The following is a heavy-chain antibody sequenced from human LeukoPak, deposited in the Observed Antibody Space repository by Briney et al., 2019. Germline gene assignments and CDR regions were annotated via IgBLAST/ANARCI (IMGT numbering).Heavy chain of an antibody. D-gene: IGHD2-15*01. J-gene: IGHJ4*02. CDR1: GFTFSSYS. V-gene: IGHV3-21*01. Sequence: GGSLRLSCAASGFTFSSYSMNWVRQAPGKGLEWVSSISSSSNYIFYADSVKGRFTISRDNAKNTLYLQMNSLRAEDTAVYYCARWYCSGGSCYTGANYYFDYWGQGTLVTVSS. CDR2: ISSSSNYI. CDR3: ARWYCSGGSCYTGANYYFDY.